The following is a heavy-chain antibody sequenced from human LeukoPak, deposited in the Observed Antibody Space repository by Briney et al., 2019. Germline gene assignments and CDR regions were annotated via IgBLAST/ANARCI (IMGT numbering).Heavy chain of an antibody. CDR1: GFTFSDYY. Sequence: PGGSLRLSCAASGFTFSDYYMSWIRQAPGKGLEWVSYTSNSGGTIYYADSVKGRFTISRDNAKNSLYLQMNSLRAEDTAVYYCARVSYSGSGSYPPYYYGMDVWGQGTTVTVSS. D-gene: IGHD3-10*01. CDR3: ARVSYSGSGSYPPYYYGMDV. CDR2: TSNSGGTI. J-gene: IGHJ6*02. V-gene: IGHV3-11*01.